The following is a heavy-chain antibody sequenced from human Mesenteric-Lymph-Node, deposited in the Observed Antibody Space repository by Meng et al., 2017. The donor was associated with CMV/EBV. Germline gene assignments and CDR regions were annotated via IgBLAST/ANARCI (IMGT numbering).Heavy chain of an antibody. J-gene: IGHJ4*02. Sequence: GESLNTPRAASGFTFSNYVMHWVRQAPGKGLEWVAFIWYDGSNKRYVESVKGRFTISRDISQNTLYLQMNSLRAEDTAAYFCAKGGGSYCFDSWGQGTLVTVSS. V-gene: IGHV3-30*02. CDR2: IWYDGSNK. D-gene: IGHD3-10*01. CDR3: AKGGGSYCFDS. CDR1: GFTFSNYV.